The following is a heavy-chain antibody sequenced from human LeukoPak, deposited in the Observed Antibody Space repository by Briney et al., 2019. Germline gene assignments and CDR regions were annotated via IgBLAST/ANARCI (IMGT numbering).Heavy chain of an antibody. Sequence: GGSLRLSCAASGFIFSSYWMHWVRQAPGKGPVWVSRIKSDGSSPSYADSVKGRFTISRDNAKNTVYLQMNSLRAEDTAVYYCTKDGHYSNFYFDYWGQGTLVTVSS. CDR1: GFIFSSYW. CDR3: TKDGHYSNFYFDY. V-gene: IGHV3-74*01. D-gene: IGHD4-11*01. J-gene: IGHJ4*02. CDR2: IKSDGSSP.